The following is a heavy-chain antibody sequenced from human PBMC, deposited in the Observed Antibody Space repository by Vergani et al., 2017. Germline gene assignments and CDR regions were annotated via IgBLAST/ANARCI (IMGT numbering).Heavy chain of an antibody. CDR2: IYYTGST. CDR3: AREVGSYYGSD. V-gene: IGHV4-59*13. D-gene: IGHD3-10*01. CDR1: GGSISSYY. J-gene: IGHJ4*02. Sequence: QVQLQESGPGLVKPSETLSLTCIVSGGSISSYYWSWFRQPPGKGLDWLGYIYYTGSTNYNPSLKSRVTISVDTSKNQFSLKLSSVTAADTAVYYCAREVGSYYGSDWGQGTLVTVSS.